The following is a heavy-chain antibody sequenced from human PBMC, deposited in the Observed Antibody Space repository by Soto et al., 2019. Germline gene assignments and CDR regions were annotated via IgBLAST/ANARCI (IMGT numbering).Heavy chain of an antibody. CDR1: GGSISSSSYY. D-gene: IGHD6-19*01. CDR3: ARHVAGYSSGLDY. J-gene: IGHJ4*02. CDR2: IYYSGST. Sequence: PSETLSLTCTVSGGSISSSSYYWGWIRQPPGKGLEWIGSIYYSGSTYYNPSLKSRVTISVDTSKNQFSLKLSSVTAADTAVYYCARHVAGYSSGLDYWGQRTLVTVSS. V-gene: IGHV4-39*01.